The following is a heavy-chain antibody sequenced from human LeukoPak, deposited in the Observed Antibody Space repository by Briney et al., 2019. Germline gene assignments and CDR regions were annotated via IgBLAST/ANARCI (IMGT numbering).Heavy chain of an antibody. J-gene: IGHJ4*02. V-gene: IGHV3-66*02. Sequence: GGSLRLSCAASGFTVSSNYMSWVRQAPGKGLEWVSVIYSGGSTYYADSVKGRFTISRDNSKNTLYLQMNSLRAEDTAVYYCARGITIFGVVTSFDYWGQGTLVTVSS. CDR1: GFTVSSNY. D-gene: IGHD3-3*01. CDR3: ARGITIFGVVTSFDY. CDR2: IYSGGST.